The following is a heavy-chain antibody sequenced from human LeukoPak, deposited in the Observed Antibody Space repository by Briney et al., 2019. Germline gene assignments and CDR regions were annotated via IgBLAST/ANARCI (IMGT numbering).Heavy chain of an antibody. Sequence: SETLSLTCAVSGYSISSGYYWGWIRQPPGKGLEWIDSIYHSGSTYYNPSLKSRVTISVDTSKNQFSLKLSSVTAADTAVYYCARQPSNSDYVWGSYRTHLNFDYWGQGTLVTVSS. D-gene: IGHD3-16*02. CDR3: ARQPSNSDYVWGSYRTHLNFDY. J-gene: IGHJ4*02. CDR1: GYSISSGYY. V-gene: IGHV4-38-2*01. CDR2: IYHSGST.